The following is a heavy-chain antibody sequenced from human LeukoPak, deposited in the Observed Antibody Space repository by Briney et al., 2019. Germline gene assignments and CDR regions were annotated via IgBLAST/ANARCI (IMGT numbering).Heavy chain of an antibody. CDR3: ARDRGSNNYFDH. D-gene: IGHD2-2*01. CDR2: IRYDGSNK. Sequence: GGSLRLSCAASGFTFSSYGMHWVRQAPGKGLEWVAFIRYDGSNKYYADSVKGRFTISRDNANSSLFLQMNSLRAEDTAVYYCARDRGSNNYFDHWGQGTLVTVSS. V-gene: IGHV3-30*02. CDR1: GFTFSSYG. J-gene: IGHJ4*02.